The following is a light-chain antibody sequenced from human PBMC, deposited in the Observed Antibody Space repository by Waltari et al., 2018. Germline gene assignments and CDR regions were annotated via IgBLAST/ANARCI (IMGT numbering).Light chain of an antibody. V-gene: IGKV3-15*01. Sequence: EIVMTQSPATLSVSPGERATLSCRASQSVSSNLAWYQQEPGQAPRLLIYGASTRATGIPARFSGSGSGTEFTLTISSLQSEDFAVYYCQQYNNWFWTFGQGTKVEIK. CDR1: QSVSSN. CDR2: GAS. J-gene: IGKJ1*01. CDR3: QQYNNWFWT.